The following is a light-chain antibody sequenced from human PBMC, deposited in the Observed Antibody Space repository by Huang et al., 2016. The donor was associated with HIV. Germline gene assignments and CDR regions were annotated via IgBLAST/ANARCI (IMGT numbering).Light chain of an antibody. CDR1: QSISTY. CDR3: QQSYTTLGT. Sequence: DIQMTQSPSSLSASVGDRVTITCRASQSISTYLNWYQQKPGRAPKPLNHAASRLQSGVPSRCSGSGSGTDFTLTISSLQPEDFATYFCQQSYTTLGTFGRGTNLEIK. J-gene: IGKJ2*01. CDR2: AAS. V-gene: IGKV1-39*01.